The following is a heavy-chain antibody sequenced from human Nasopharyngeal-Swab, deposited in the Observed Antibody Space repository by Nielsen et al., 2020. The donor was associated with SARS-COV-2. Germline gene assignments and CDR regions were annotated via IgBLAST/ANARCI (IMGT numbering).Heavy chain of an antibody. Sequence: ASVPVSCKASGYTFTGYYMHWVRHAPGQGLEWMGWINTNSGGTNYAQKFQGRVTMTRDTSISTAYMELSRLRSDDTAVYYCARDQTISSNAFDIWGQGTMVTVSS. CDR3: ARDQTISSNAFDI. D-gene: IGHD2-2*01. J-gene: IGHJ3*02. CDR1: GYTFTGYY. V-gene: IGHV1-2*02. CDR2: INTNSGGT.